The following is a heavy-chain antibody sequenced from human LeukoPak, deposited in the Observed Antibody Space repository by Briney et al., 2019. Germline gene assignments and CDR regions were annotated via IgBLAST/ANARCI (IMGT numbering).Heavy chain of an antibody. CDR3: ARDRSSGYFFDY. CDR2: VHLDGRT. Sequence: PSETLSLTCGVSGGSVSSTNWWTWIRQPPGKGLEWIGEVHLDGRTNFNPSLKSRLTMSVDLSENHVSLKLSSVTAADTAMYFCARDRSSGYFFDYWGQGTLVSVSS. D-gene: IGHD6-19*01. J-gene: IGHJ4*02. V-gene: IGHV4-4*02. CDR1: GGSVSSTNW.